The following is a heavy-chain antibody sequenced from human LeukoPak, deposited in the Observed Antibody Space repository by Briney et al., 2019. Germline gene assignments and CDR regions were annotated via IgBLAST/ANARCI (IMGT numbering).Heavy chain of an antibody. CDR1: GFTFSRHW. V-gene: IGHV3-23*01. CDR2: ISGSGGST. CDR3: AKDLPLSIAAAESHY. J-gene: IGHJ4*02. Sequence: GGSLRLSCAASGFTFSRHWMHWVRQAPGKGLEWVSGISGSGGSTYYADSVKGRFTISRDNSKNTLNLQMNSLRAEDTAVYYCAKDLPLSIAAAESHYWGQGTLVTVSS. D-gene: IGHD6-13*01.